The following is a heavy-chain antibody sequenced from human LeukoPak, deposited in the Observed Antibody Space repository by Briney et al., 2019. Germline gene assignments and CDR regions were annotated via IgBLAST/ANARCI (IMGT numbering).Heavy chain of an antibody. CDR2: IYYSGST. V-gene: IGHV4-31*03. D-gene: IGHD3-10*01. CDR3: AREGIISPFAY. Sequence: SETLSLTCTVSGGSISRGGYYWSWSRQHPGKGLEWIEYIYYSGSTYYNPSLKSRFTISVDTSKNQFSLKLSSVTAADTAVYYCAREGIISPFAYWGQGTLVTVSS. CDR1: GGSISRGGYY. J-gene: IGHJ4*02.